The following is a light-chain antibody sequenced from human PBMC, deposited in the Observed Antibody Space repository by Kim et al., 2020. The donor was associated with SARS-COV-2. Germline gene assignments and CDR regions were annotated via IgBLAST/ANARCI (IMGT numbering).Light chain of an antibody. CDR3: NSRDSNGDVV. CDR1: FLRSYY. Sequence: VTVGRTGRISSQGSFLRSYYSTWYQQKPGPAPIVNNDGKNSRPWGFTGRFSGTSAGKTASVTIAGNQAGDDADYCCNSRDSNGDVVFGGGTQLTVL. V-gene: IGLV3-19*01. J-gene: IGLJ3*02. CDR2: GKN.